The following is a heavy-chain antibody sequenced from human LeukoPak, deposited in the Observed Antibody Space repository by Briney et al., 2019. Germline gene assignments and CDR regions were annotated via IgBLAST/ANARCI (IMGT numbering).Heavy chain of an antibody. J-gene: IGHJ4*02. D-gene: IGHD1-26*01. V-gene: IGHV4-59*12. Sequence: PSETLSLTCTVSGGSISSYYWSWIRQPPGKGLEWIGYIYYSGSTNYNPSLKSRITMSVDTSKNQFSLKLSSVTAADTAVYYCARSGSYSGPYVYWGQGTVVTVSS. CDR2: IYYSGST. CDR3: ARSGSYSGPYVY. CDR1: GGSISSYY.